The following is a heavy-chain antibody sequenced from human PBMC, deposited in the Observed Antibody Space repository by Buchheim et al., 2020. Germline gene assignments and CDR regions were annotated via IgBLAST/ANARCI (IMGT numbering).Heavy chain of an antibody. CDR1: GFTFSSYA. D-gene: IGHD3-3*01. Sequence: QVQLVESGGGVVQPGRSLRLSCAASGFTFSSYAMHWVRQAPGKGLEWVAVISYDGSNKYYADSVKGRFTISRDNSKNTLYLQMNSLRAEDTAVYYCAREMYYDFWSGYYYSPFDYWGQGTL. CDR2: ISYDGSNK. J-gene: IGHJ4*02. V-gene: IGHV3-30*04. CDR3: AREMYYDFWSGYYYSPFDY.